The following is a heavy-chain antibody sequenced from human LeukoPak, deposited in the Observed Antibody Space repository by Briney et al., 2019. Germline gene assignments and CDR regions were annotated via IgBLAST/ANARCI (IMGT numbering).Heavy chain of an antibody. J-gene: IGHJ1*01. D-gene: IGHD6-19*01. V-gene: IGHV4-34*01. CDR3: ARGRSRYSSGWYPPSAEFLNH. CDR1: GDSFSGYY. CDR2: INYSGST. Sequence: PSETLSLTCAVIGDSFSGYYWSWIRQPPGKGLEWIGEINYSGSTNYNPSLKSRVTILVDTSENQFSLKLSSVTAADTAVYYCARGRSRYSSGWYPPSAEFLNHWGQGTLVIVSS.